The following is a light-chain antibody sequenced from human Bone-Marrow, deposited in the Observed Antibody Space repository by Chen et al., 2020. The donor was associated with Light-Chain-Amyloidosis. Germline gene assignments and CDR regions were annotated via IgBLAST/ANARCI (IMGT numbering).Light chain of an antibody. CDR1: SSDVGGDNH. V-gene: IGLV2-14*01. J-gene: IGLJ1*01. CDR2: EVT. CDR3: SSYTITNTLV. Sequence: QSALTQPASVSGSPGQSITISCTGTSSDVGGDNHVSWYQQHPDKPPKLMIYEVTNRPSWVPDRFSGSKSDNTASLTISWLQTEDEADYFCSSYTITNTLVFGNGTRVTVL.